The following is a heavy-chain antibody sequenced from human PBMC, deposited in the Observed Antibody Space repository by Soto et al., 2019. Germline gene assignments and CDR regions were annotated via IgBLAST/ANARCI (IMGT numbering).Heavy chain of an antibody. CDR2: INAGNGNT. J-gene: IGHJ5*02. V-gene: IGHV1-3*01. CDR1: GYTFTSYA. Sequence: ASVKVSCKASGYTFTSYAMHWVRQAPGQRLEWMGWINAGNGNTKYSQKFQGRVTITRDTSASTAYMELSSLRSEDTAVYYCARDRSDFWSGNSPNWFDPWGQGTLVTVSS. CDR3: ARDRSDFWSGNSPNWFDP. D-gene: IGHD3-3*01.